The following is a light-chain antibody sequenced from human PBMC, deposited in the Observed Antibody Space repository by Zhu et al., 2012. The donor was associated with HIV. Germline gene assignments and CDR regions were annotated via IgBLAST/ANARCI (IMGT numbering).Light chain of an antibody. CDR2: GAS. Sequence: DIQMTQSPSSLSASVGDRVCITCRASQNINNYLAWYQQRPGKVPKLLIHGASTLQSGVPSRFSGSGSGTDFTLTISSLQPEDVATYYCQKYSNDPLIFGGGTKVEIK. J-gene: IGKJ4*01. V-gene: IGKV1-27*01. CDR1: QNINNY. CDR3: QKYSNDPLI.